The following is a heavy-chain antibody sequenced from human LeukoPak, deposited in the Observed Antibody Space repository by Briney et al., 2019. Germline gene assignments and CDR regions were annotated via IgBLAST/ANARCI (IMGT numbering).Heavy chain of an antibody. J-gene: IGHJ3*02. V-gene: IGHV6-1*01. D-gene: IGHD3-22*01. CDR2: TYYRSKWYY. CDR1: GDSVSSNSAA. Sequence: SQTLSHTCAISGDSVSSNSAAWNWITQSPSRGLEWLGRTYYRSKWYYDYAVSVKSRVTVNPDTSKNQFSLHLNSVTPEDTAMYYCARDFTVIPLVAAFDNWGQGTMVTVSS. CDR3: ARDFTVIPLVAAFDN.